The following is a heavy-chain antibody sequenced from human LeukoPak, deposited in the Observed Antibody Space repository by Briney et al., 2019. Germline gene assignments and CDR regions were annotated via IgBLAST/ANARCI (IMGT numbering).Heavy chain of an antibody. CDR1: GFTFSSYT. Sequence: PGRSLRLSCAASGFTFSSYTINWVGQAPGKGLDWVSSISTSSTYRYYADSVKGRFTISRDNAKNSVYLQMISLRAEDTAVYYCVAGGYQYTFDIWGQGTTVTVSS. CDR2: ISTSSTYR. D-gene: IGHD5-12*01. CDR3: VAGGYQYTFDI. V-gene: IGHV3-21*01. J-gene: IGHJ3*02.